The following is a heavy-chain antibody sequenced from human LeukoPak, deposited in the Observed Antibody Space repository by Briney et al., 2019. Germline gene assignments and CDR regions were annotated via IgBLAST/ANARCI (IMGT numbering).Heavy chain of an antibody. D-gene: IGHD6-19*01. Sequence: KTSQTLSLTCTVSGGSISSGGYYWSWIRQHPGKGLEWIGYIYYSGSTYYNPSLKSRVTISVDTSKNQFSLKLSSVTAADTAVYYCASATQSSSGWYAGAWYWGQGTLVTVSS. CDR2: IYYSGST. V-gene: IGHV4-31*03. J-gene: IGHJ4*02. CDR1: GGSISSGGYY. CDR3: ASATQSSSGWYAGAWY.